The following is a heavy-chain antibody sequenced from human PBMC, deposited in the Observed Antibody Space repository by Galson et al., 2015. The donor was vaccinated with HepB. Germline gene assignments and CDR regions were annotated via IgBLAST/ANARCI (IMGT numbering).Heavy chain of an antibody. J-gene: IGHJ4*02. Sequence: SVKVSCKASGYTFTSYGISWVRQAPGQGLEWMGWISGHNGDAKSAQKVQGRVIVTTETSTSTAYLEVMSLRSDDTAVYYCARDSAAVAGTFDCWGQGTLVTVSS. CDR1: GYTFTSYG. D-gene: IGHD6-19*01. V-gene: IGHV1-18*04. CDR3: ARDSAAVAGTFDC. CDR2: ISGHNGDA.